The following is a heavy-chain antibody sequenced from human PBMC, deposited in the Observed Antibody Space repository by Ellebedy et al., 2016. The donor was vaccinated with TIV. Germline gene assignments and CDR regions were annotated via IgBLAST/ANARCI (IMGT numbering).Heavy chain of an antibody. J-gene: IGHJ4*02. Sequence: GESLKISXAASGLTFDRFWMTWVRQAPGKGLEWVAVISFDGGITYYADSVKGRFTISRDNSKSTLYLQMNSLRPEDTAMFYCVRETHYDSHVGNFDYWGRGALVTVSS. V-gene: IGHV3-30-3*01. CDR1: GLTFDRFW. CDR3: VRETHYDSHVGNFDY. CDR2: ISFDGGIT. D-gene: IGHD3-16*01.